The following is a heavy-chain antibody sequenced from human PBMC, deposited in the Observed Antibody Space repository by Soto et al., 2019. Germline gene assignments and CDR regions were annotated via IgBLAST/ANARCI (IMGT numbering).Heavy chain of an antibody. Sequence: GGSLRLSCAASGFTFSSYSMNWVRQAPGKGLEWVSSISSTSGYIYYTDSVKGRFTISRDNAKNSLYLQMNSLRAEDSAVYYCARVYYYDSSGFLIWGQGTLVTVSS. CDR3: ARVYYYDSSGFLI. CDR1: GFTFSSYS. D-gene: IGHD3-22*01. J-gene: IGHJ4*02. CDR2: ISSTSGYI. V-gene: IGHV3-21*01.